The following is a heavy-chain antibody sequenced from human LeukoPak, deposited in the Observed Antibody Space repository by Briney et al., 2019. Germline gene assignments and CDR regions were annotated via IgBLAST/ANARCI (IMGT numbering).Heavy chain of an antibody. D-gene: IGHD6-13*01. J-gene: IGHJ4*02. CDR2: IWYDGSNK. CDR3: AKVISSSCGIGGY. CDR1: GFTFSSYG. V-gene: IGHV3-33*06. Sequence: PGGSLRLSCAASGFTFSSYGMHWVRQAPGKGLEWVAVIWYDGSNKYYADSVKGRFTISRDNSKNTLYLQMNSLRAEDTAVYYCAKVISSSCGIGGYWGQGTLVTVSS.